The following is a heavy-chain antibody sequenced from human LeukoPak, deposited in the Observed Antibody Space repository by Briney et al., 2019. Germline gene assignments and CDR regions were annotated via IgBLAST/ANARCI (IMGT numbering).Heavy chain of an antibody. CDR3: AREGSRRYYYYSLDV. CDR1: GGSISTYY. V-gene: IGHV4-59*01. D-gene: IGHD2-2*01. CDR2: IYYSGQT. J-gene: IGHJ6*02. Sequence: SETLSLTCTVSGGSISTYYWSWIRQPPGGGREWIGYIYYSGQTNHNHSIKSPGTISVDTSKNQSSLKVSSVTAADRAVYYCAREGSRRYYYYSLDVWGQGTTVTVSS.